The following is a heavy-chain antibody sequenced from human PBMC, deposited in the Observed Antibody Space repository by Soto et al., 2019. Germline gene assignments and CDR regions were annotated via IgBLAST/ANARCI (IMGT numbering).Heavy chain of an antibody. CDR1: GGSISSSNW. D-gene: IGHD3-22*01. J-gene: IGHJ4*02. CDR2: IYHSGST. Sequence: QVQLQESGPGLVKPSGTLSLTCAVSGGSISSSNWWSWVRQPPGKGLEWIGEIYHSGSTNYNPSLRSRGTISVDKSQNPFSLKLSSVTAADTAVYYCARVPIVVVKECYFDYWGQGTLVTVSS. CDR3: ARVPIVVVKECYFDY. V-gene: IGHV4-4*02.